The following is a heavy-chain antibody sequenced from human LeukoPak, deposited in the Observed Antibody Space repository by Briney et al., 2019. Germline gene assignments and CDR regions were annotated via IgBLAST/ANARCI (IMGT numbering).Heavy chain of an antibody. D-gene: IGHD3-3*01. Sequence: SETLSLTCAVYGGSFSGYYWSWIRQPPGKGLEWIGEINHSESTNYNPSLKSRVTISVDTSKNQFSLKLSSVTAADTAVYYCARKTYYDFWSGYYRSFDPWGQGTLVTVSS. CDR3: ARKTYYDFWSGYYRSFDP. CDR2: INHSEST. V-gene: IGHV4-34*01. J-gene: IGHJ5*02. CDR1: GGSFSGYY.